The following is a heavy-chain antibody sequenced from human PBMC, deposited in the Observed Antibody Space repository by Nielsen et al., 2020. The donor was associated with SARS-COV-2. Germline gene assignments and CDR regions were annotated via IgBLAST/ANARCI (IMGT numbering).Heavy chain of an antibody. Sequence: GESLKISCAASGFTFSNAWMSWVRQAPGKGLEWVGRIKSKTDGGTTDYAAPVKGRFTISRDDSKNTLYLQMNSLRTEDTAVYYCTTGRGWYSSSWGQGTPVTVSS. CDR2: IKSKTDGGTT. CDR1: GFTFSNAW. J-gene: IGHJ4*02. D-gene: IGHD6-13*01. V-gene: IGHV3-15*01. CDR3: TTGRGWYSSS.